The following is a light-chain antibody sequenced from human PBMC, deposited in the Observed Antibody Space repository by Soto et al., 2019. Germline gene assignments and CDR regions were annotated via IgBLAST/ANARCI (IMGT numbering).Light chain of an antibody. CDR3: QSYDSSLSGLEV. J-gene: IGLJ1*01. Sequence: QSVLTQPPSMSGAPGPRVTISCTGSSSQNGAGYDVHWYQQLPGTAPKLLIYGNSNRPSGVPDRFSGSKSGTSASLAITGLQAEDEADYYCQSYDSSLSGLEVFGTGTKVTVL. CDR2: GNS. CDR1: SSQNGAGYD. V-gene: IGLV1-40*01.